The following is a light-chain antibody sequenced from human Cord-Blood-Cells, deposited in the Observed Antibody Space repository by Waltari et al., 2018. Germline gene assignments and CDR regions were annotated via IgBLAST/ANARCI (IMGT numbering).Light chain of an antibody. CDR3: QQYNNWPYT. Sequence: EIVMTQSPATLSVSPGERATLSCRASQSGSSSLAWYQQKPGQAPRLLIYGPSTRATGIPARFSGSGSGTELSLTISSLQSEDFAVYYCQQYNNWPYTFGQGTKLEIK. CDR2: GPS. V-gene: IGKV3-15*01. J-gene: IGKJ2*01. CDR1: QSGSSS.